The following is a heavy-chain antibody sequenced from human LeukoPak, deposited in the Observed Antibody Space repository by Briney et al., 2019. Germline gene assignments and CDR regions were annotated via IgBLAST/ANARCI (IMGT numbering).Heavy chain of an antibody. V-gene: IGHV3-30*18. CDR3: AKDGIDDYGEGSWFDP. CDR2: ISYDGSNK. J-gene: IGHJ5*02. D-gene: IGHD4-17*01. CDR1: GFTFSSYG. Sequence: PGRSLRLSCAASGFTFSSYGMHWVRQAPGKGLEWVAVISYDGSNKYYADSVKGRFTISRDNSKNTLYLQMNSLRAEDTAVYYCAKDGIDDYGEGSWFDPWGQGTLVTVSS.